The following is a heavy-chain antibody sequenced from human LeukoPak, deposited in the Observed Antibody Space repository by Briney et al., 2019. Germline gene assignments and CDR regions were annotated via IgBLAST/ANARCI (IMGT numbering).Heavy chain of an antibody. CDR3: ARDSYSGSYYSSGY. J-gene: IGHJ4*02. Sequence: ASVKASCKGSGYMFTSYGISWVGQAAGQGVEWGGWISAYNGNTNYAQKLQGRVTMTTDTSTSTACMELRSLTSDDTAVYYCARDSYSGSYYSSGYWGQGTLVTVSS. CDR2: ISAYNGNT. D-gene: IGHD1-26*01. CDR1: GYMFTSYG. V-gene: IGHV1-18*01.